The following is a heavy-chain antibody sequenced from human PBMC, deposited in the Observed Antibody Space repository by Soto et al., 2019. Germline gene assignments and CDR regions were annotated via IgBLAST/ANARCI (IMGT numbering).Heavy chain of an antibody. J-gene: IGHJ5*02. V-gene: IGHV1-3*01. CDR3: ARERDWMRYFDWSNWFDP. CDR2: INAGNGNT. D-gene: IGHD3-9*01. Sequence: GASVKVSCKASGYTFTSYAMHWVRQAPGQRLEWMGWINAGNGNTKYSQKFQGRVTITRDTSASTAYMELSSLRSEDTAVYYCARERDWMRYFDWSNWFDPWGQGTLVTVSS. CDR1: GYTFTSYA.